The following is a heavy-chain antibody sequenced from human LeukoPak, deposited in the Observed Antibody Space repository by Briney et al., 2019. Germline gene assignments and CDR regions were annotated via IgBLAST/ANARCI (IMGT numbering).Heavy chain of an antibody. CDR3: ARDSHYDFWSGYSL. CDR1: GNTFTGYY. J-gene: IGHJ4*02. D-gene: IGHD3-3*01. CDR2: INPNSGGT. V-gene: IGHV1-2*02. Sequence: ASVKVSCKASGNTFTGYYMHWVRQAPGQGLEWMGWINPNSGGTNYAQKFQGRVTMTRDTSISTAYMELSRLRSDDTAVYYCARDSHYDFWSGYSLWGQGTLVTVSS.